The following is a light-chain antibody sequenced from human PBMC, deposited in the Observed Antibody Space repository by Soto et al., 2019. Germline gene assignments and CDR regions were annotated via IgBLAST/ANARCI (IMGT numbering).Light chain of an antibody. J-gene: IGKJ4*01. CDR2: GAS. CDR1: QRVSSNY. Sequence: EIVLTQSPGTLSLSPGERATLSCRASQRVSSNYLAWYQQTPGQAPRLLIYGASSRATGIPDRLSGSGSGTDFTLTISRLEPEDLAVFYCQQYATSPTFGGGTKVDIK. V-gene: IGKV3-20*01. CDR3: QQYATSPT.